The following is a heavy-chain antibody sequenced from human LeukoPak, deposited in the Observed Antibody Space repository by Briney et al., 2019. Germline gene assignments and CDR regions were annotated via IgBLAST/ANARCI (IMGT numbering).Heavy chain of an antibody. D-gene: IGHD3-10*01. J-gene: IGHJ6*03. Sequence: ASVKVSCKVSGYTLTELSMHWVRQAPGKGLEWMGGFDPEDGETIYAQKFQGRVTMTGDTSTDTAYMELSSLRSEDTAVYYCATANYGSGSSLSYYYYYYMDVWGKGTTVTVSS. CDR2: FDPEDGET. CDR1: GYTLTELS. V-gene: IGHV1-24*01. CDR3: ATANYGSGSSLSYYYYYYMDV.